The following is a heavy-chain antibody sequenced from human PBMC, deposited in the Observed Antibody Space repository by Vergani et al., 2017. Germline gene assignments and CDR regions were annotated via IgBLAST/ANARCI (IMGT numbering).Heavy chain of an antibody. CDR2: ISSNGGRT. D-gene: IGHD3-9*01. CDR3: ARARYYEMLTVPTYAYYGMDV. Sequence: EVQLVESGGGLVQPGGSLRLSCAASGFTFSSYAMHWVRQAPGKGLEYVSAISSNGGRTYYANSVKGRFTISRDNSKNTLYLQMGSLRAEDMAVYYCARARYYEMLTVPTYAYYGMDVWGQGTTVTVSS. J-gene: IGHJ6*02. V-gene: IGHV3-64*01. CDR1: GFTFSSYA.